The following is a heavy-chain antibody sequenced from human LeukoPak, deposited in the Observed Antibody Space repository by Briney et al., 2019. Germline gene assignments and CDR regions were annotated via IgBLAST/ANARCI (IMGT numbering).Heavy chain of an antibody. CDR2: IYQDGSKK. CDR3: ACTNTLDV. D-gene: IGHD2-8*01. Sequence: GSLRLSCAASGFMFSNYWMNWVRQAPGEGLEWVANIYQDGSKKNYVDSVKGRFTISRDNAKNSLYLQMNSLRAEDTAVYYCACTNTLDVWGKGATVTVSS. CDR1: GFMFSNYW. J-gene: IGHJ6*04. V-gene: IGHV3-7*03.